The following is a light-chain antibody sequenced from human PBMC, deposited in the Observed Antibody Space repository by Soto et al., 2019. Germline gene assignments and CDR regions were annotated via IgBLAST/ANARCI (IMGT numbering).Light chain of an antibody. Sequence: QSALTQPRSASGSPGQSVTISCTGTSSDVGGYNYVSWYQQHPGKAPKLMIYEVSKRPSGVPDRFSGSKSGNTASLTVSGLQAEDEAAYYCSSYAGSDNFVVFGGGTKVTVL. CDR2: EVS. J-gene: IGLJ2*01. CDR1: SSDVGGYNY. CDR3: SSYAGSDNFVV. V-gene: IGLV2-8*01.